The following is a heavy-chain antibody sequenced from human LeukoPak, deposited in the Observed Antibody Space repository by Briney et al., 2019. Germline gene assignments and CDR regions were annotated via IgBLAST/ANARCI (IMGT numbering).Heavy chain of an antibody. J-gene: IGHJ4*02. D-gene: IGHD2-2*01. CDR3: AKGRMGSSYFGY. CDR1: GFTFSSYA. V-gene: IGHV3-23*01. CDR2: ITGSGGST. Sequence: GGSLRLSCAASGFTFSSYAMTWVRQAPGKGLEWVSTITGSGGSTYYADSVKGRFTISRDNSKNTLYLQMNSLRAEDTAVYYCAKGRMGSSYFGYWGQGTLVTVSS.